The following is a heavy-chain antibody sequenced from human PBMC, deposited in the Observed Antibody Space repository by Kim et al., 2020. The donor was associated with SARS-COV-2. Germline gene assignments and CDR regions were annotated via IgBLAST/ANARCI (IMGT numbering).Heavy chain of an antibody. J-gene: IGHJ4*02. CDR3: ASQERIWFGDY. D-gene: IGHD3-10*01. Sequence: SETLSLTCTVSGGSISSSSYYWGWIRQPPGKGLEWIGSIYYSGSTYYNPSLKSRVTISVDTSKNQFSLKLSSVTAADTAVYYCASQERIWFGDYWGQGTLVTVSS. V-gene: IGHV4-39*01. CDR2: IYYSGST. CDR1: GGSISSSSYY.